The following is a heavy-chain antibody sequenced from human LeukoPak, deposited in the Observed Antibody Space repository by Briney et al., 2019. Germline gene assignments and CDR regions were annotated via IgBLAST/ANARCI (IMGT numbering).Heavy chain of an antibody. CDR1: GFTFSAYS. CDR2: ISGGGST. CDR3: VKGGAYGSGSYCDY. J-gene: IGHJ4*02. V-gene: IGHV3-23*01. D-gene: IGHD3-10*01. Sequence: GGSLRLSCAVSGFTFSAYSMNWVRQAPGKGLEWVAAISGGGSTNYADSVKGRFTISRDSSKNTLYLQMNSLGAEDTAVYYCVKGGAYGSGSYCDYWGQGTLVTVSS.